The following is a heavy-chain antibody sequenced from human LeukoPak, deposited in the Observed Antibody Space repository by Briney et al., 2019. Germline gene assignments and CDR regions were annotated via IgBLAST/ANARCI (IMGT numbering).Heavy chain of an antibody. Sequence: GGSLRLSCAASGFTFSSYSMNWDRQAPGKGLEWVSSISSSSSYIYYADSVKGRFTISRDNSKNTLYLQMVSLRAEDTAVYYCAKFRGNGLLYYFDHWGQGTLVTVSS. CDR1: GFTFSSYS. CDR3: AKFRGNGLLYYFDH. D-gene: IGHD6-25*01. J-gene: IGHJ4*02. CDR2: ISSSSSYI. V-gene: IGHV3-21*04.